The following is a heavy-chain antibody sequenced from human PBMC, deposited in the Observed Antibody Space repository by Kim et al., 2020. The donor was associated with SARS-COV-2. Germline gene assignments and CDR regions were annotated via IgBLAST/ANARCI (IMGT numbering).Heavy chain of an antibody. Sequence: GGSLRLSCAASGFTFSSYGMHWVRQAPGKGLEWVAVISYDGSNKYYADSVKGRFTISRDNSKNTLYLQMNSLRAEDTAVYYCAKGPKSWVVPAAILRWFDPWGQGTLVTVSS. V-gene: IGHV3-30*18. CDR2: ISYDGSNK. D-gene: IGHD2-2*02. CDR3: AKGPKSWVVPAAILRWFDP. J-gene: IGHJ5*02. CDR1: GFTFSSYG.